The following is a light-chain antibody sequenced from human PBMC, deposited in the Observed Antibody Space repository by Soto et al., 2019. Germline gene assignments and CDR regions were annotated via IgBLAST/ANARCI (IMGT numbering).Light chain of an antibody. V-gene: IGLV2-23*01. Sequence: QSVLTQPASVSGSPGQSITISCSGTTSDVGGYNLVSWYQQHTAKAPKLLIYEGTQRPSGVSSRFSGSKSGNTASLTISGLQAEDDADYYCCSYASSSSYVFGIGTKVTV. CDR3: CSYASSSSYV. CDR2: EGT. J-gene: IGLJ1*01. CDR1: TSDVGGYNL.